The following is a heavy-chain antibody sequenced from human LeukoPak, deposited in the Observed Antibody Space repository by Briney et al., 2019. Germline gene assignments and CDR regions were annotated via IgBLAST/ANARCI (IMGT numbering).Heavy chain of an antibody. J-gene: IGHJ4*02. D-gene: IGHD3-10*01. CDR3: ARGGALLWFGKLGPPHFDY. CDR1: GGSISSGGCS. Sequence: SETLSLTCAVSGGSISSGGCSWSWIRQPPGKGLEWIGYIYHSGSTYYNPSLKSRVTISVDRSKNQFSLKLSSVTAADTAVYYWARGGALLWFGKLGPPHFDYWGQGTLVTVSS. V-gene: IGHV4-30-2*01. CDR2: IYHSGST.